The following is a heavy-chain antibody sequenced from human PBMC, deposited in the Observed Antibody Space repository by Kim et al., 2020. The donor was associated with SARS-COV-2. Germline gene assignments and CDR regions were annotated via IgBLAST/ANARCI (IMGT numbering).Heavy chain of an antibody. V-gene: IGHV1-69*13. CDR2: IIPIFGTA. CDR1: GGTFSSYA. J-gene: IGHJ6*02. D-gene: IGHD1-1*01. Sequence: SVKVSCKASGGTFSSYAISWVRQAPGQGLEWMGGIIPIFGTANYAQKFQGRVTITADESTSTAYMELSSLRSEDTAVYYCARDSRVSITIHLQRPHYYYGMDVWGQGTTVTVSS. CDR3: ARDSRVSITIHLQRPHYYYGMDV.